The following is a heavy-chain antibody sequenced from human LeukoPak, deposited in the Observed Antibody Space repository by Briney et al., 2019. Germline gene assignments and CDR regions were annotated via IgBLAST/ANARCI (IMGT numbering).Heavy chain of an antibody. CDR2: INSDGSNT. CDR3: ARDRGGTFDY. J-gene: IGHJ4*02. Sequence: PGGSLRLSCAASGFTLSSYWMHWVRQAPGKGLVWVSLINSDGSNTIYADSVKGRFTISRDNAKNTLYLQMNSLRAEDTAVYYCARDRGGTFDYWGQGTLVTVSS. D-gene: IGHD3-10*01. V-gene: IGHV3-74*01. CDR1: GFTLSSYW.